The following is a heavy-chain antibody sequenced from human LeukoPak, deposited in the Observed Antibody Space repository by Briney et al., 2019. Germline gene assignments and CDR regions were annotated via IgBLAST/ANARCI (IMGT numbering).Heavy chain of an antibody. D-gene: IGHD3-10*01. V-gene: IGHV1-2*02. Sequence: GASVKVSCKASGYTFTSYYMHWVRQAPGQGLEWMGWINPNSGGTNYAQKFQGRVTMTRDTSISTAYMELSRLRSDDTAVYYCARGVYGSGSYFDYWGQGTLVTVSS. CDR2: INPNSGGT. CDR3: ARGVYGSGSYFDY. J-gene: IGHJ4*02. CDR1: GYTFTSYY.